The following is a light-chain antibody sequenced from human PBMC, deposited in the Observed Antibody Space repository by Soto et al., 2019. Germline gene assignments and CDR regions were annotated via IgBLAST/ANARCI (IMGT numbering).Light chain of an antibody. V-gene: IGKV3-20*01. Sequence: EILLTQSPGTLSLSPGERATLSCRASQSVSSNYLAWYQQKPGQAPRLLIYGASSRDPGIPDRFSGSGSGTDFTLTITRLEPEDFAVYYCQQYGRSPPWTFGKGTKVEIK. J-gene: IGKJ1*01. CDR1: QSVSSNY. CDR2: GAS. CDR3: QQYGRSPPWT.